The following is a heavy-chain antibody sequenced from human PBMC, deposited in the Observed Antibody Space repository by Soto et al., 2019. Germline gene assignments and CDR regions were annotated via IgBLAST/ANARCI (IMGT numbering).Heavy chain of an antibody. CDR1: GYTFTSDG. D-gene: IGHD1-26*01. CDR3: ARVQWELRSAFDI. J-gene: IGHJ3*02. CDR2: ISAYNGNT. Sequence: ASVKVSCKASGYTFTSDGISWVRQAPGQGLEWMGWISAYNGNTNYAQKLQGRVTMTTDTSTGTAYMELRSLRSDDTAVYYCARVQWELRSAFDIWGQGTMVTVSS. V-gene: IGHV1-18*01.